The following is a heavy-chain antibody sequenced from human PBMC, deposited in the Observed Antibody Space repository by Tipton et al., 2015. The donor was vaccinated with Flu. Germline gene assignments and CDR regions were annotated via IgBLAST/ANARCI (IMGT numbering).Heavy chain of an antibody. J-gene: IGHJ5*02. V-gene: IGHV1-18*01. CDR3: ATVKPTGYLGTAAGWFDT. CDR2: ISGDSGNT. CDR1: GYNFNNYG. D-gene: IGHD6-13*01. Sequence: QLVQSGAEVKKPGASVKVSCKASGYNFNNYGVTWVRQAPGQGLEWVGWISGDSGNTKYVETLQGRLTLTTDTSTNTAHMELRSLRSDDTAVYFCATVKPTGYLGTAAGWFDTWGQGTLVSVSS.